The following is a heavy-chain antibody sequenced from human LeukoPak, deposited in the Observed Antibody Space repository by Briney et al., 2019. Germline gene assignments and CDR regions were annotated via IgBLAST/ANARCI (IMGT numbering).Heavy chain of an antibody. CDR1: GYSISSGYY. V-gene: IGHV4-38-2*02. Sequence: AETLSLTCTVFGYSISSGYYWGWIRQPPGKGLEWIGSIYHSGSTYYNPSLKSRVTISVDTSKNQFSLKLSSVTAADTAVYYCAREPAGVRSGSYYRHFDYWGQGTLVTVSS. D-gene: IGHD3-10*01. CDR3: AREPAGVRSGSYYRHFDY. CDR2: IYHSGST. J-gene: IGHJ4*02.